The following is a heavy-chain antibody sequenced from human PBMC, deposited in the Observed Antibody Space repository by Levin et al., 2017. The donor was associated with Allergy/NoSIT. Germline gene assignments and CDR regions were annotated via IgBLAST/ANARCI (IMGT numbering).Heavy chain of an antibody. CDR1: GGSISSYY. V-gene: IGHV4-59*01. J-gene: IGHJ5*02. CDR3: AREGGHYCSSTSCYGPNWFDP. D-gene: IGHD2-2*01. CDR2: IYYSGST. Sequence: PGGSLRLSCTVSGGSISSYYWSWIRQPPGKGLEWIGYIYYSGSTNYNPSLKSRVTISVDTSKNQFSLKLSSVTAADTAVYYCAREGGHYCSSTSCYGPNWFDPWGQGTLVTVSS.